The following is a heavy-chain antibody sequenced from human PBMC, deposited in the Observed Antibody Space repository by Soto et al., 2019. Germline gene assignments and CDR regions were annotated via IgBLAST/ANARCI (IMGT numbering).Heavy chain of an antibody. CDR1: GYTFTSYG. V-gene: IGHV1-18*01. CDR2: ISPYNGNT. Sequence: QVQLVQSGAEVKEPGASVKVFCKASGYTFTSYGISWVRQAPGQGLEWMGWISPYNGNTNYPQKLQGRVTMTTDTSASTAYMELRSLRSDDTAIYYCARSWYGGSEARFDPWGQGTLVTVSS. D-gene: IGHD1-26*01. J-gene: IGHJ5*02. CDR3: ARSWYGGSEARFDP.